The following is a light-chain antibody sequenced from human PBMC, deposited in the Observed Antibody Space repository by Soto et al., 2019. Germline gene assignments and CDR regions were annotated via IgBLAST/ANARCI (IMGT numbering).Light chain of an antibody. CDR3: QQYKSWPRT. V-gene: IGKV3-15*01. Sequence: ETVMTQSPGTVSVSPGEGATLSCGASQTIGTFLAWYQYKPGQSPTLLIYGASTRAPGVPARFSGSGSGTEFTLTISSLQSEDFAVYYCQQYKSWPRTFGQGTKVDIK. CDR2: GAS. CDR1: QTIGTF. J-gene: IGKJ1*01.